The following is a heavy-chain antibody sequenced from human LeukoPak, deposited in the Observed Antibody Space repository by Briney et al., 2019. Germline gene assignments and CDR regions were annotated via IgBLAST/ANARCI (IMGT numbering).Heavy chain of an antibody. Sequence: SETLSLTCAVYGGSFSGYYWSWIRQPAGKGLEWIGRIYTSGSTNYNPSLKSRVTMSVDTSKNQFSLKLSSVTAADTAVYYCARLGYGDPLDYWGQGTLVTVSS. V-gene: IGHV4-59*10. CDR1: GGSFSGYY. J-gene: IGHJ4*02. CDR2: IYTSGST. CDR3: ARLGYGDPLDY. D-gene: IGHD4-17*01.